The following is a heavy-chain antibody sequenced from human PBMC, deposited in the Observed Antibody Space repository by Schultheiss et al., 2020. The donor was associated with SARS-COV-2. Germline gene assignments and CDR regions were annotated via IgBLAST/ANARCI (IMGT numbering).Heavy chain of an antibody. V-gene: IGHV3-21*01. CDR1: GFTFTNAW. CDR3: AKDYKKGIYGDGSIDY. CDR2: VGGSGGRT. J-gene: IGHJ4*02. D-gene: IGHD4-17*01. Sequence: GGSLRLSCAASGFTFTNAWMNWVRQAPGKGLEWVSVVGGSGGRTYYADSVKGRFTISRDNAKNSLYLQMNSLRAEDTAVYYCAKDYKKGIYGDGSIDYWGQGTLVTVSS.